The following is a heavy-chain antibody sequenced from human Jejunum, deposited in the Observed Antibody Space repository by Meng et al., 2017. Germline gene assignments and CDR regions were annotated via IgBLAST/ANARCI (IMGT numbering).Heavy chain of an antibody. CDR1: GGSISSNDYY. Sequence: QVQLQESGPGLVKPSQTLSLTCPFSGGSISSNDYYWSWIRQPPGKGLEWIGYIYYSGSTYYSPSLKSRVTISVDTSANQFSLKLNSVTAADTAVYYCARGPIATAGTAVDYWGQGTLVTVSS. CDR3: ARGPIATAGTAVDY. J-gene: IGHJ4*02. D-gene: IGHD6-13*01. V-gene: IGHV4-30-4*01. CDR2: IYYSGST.